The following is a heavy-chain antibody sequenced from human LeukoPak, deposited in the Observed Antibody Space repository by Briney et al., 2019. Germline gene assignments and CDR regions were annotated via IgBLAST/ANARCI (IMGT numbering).Heavy chain of an antibody. Sequence: GGSLRLSRAASGFTFSSYWMHWVRQAPGKGLVWVSRINTDGSSTSYADSEKGRFTISRDNAKNTVYLQMNSLRAEDTAVYYCARGGSVSCHHWGQGTLVTVSS. V-gene: IGHV3-74*01. CDR3: ARGGSVSCHH. CDR2: INTDGSST. CDR1: GFTFSSYW. J-gene: IGHJ1*01. D-gene: IGHD2-2*01.